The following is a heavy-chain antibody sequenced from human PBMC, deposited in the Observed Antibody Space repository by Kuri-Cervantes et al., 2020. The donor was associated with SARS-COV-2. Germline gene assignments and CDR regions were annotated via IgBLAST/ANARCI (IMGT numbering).Heavy chain of an antibody. CDR1: GFTFSSYA. V-gene: IGHV3-23*01. J-gene: IGHJ4*02. Sequence: GESLKISCVTSGFTFSSYAMTWVRQAPGKGLEWVSAISGSDDSVYFADSVKGRLTISRDNSKNTVFLQMDSLRVADTAVYYCAKSEGTPGLKYWGQGTLVTVSS. CDR2: ISGSDDSV. D-gene: IGHD1-1*01. CDR3: AKSEGTPGLKY.